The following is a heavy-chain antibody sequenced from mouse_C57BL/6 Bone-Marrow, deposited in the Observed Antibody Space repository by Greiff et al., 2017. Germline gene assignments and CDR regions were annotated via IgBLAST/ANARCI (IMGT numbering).Heavy chain of an antibody. CDR2: IDPENGDT. J-gene: IGHJ3*01. CDR3: TTEGLLRTRGLFFAY. V-gene: IGHV14-4*01. D-gene: IGHD1-1*01. CDR1: GFNIKDDY. Sequence: EVQRVESGAELVRPGASVKLSCTASGFNIKDDYMHWVKQRPEQGLEWIGWIDPENGDTEYASKFQGKATITADTSSNTAYLQLSSLTSEDTAVYYCTTEGLLRTRGLFFAYWGQGTLVTVSA.